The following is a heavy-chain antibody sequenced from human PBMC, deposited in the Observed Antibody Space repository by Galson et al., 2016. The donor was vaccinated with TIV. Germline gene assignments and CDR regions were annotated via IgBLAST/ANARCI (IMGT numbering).Heavy chain of an antibody. CDR2: IHWDDDK. D-gene: IGHD3-22*01. CDR3: ARISGYYDSSGHYIPRSFDY. V-gene: IGHV2-70*11. CDR1: GFSLNTDGMC. Sequence: PALVKPTQTLTLTCTFSGFSLNTDGMCVNWIRQPPGKALEWLARIHWDDDKSYSPSLKTRLTISKDTSKNQVVLTMTNMDPVDTATYYCARISGYYDSSGHYIPRSFDYWGQGALVTVSS. J-gene: IGHJ4*02.